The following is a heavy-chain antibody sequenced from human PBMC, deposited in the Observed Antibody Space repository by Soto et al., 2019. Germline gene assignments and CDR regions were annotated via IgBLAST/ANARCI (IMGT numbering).Heavy chain of an antibody. D-gene: IGHD5-12*01. J-gene: IGHJ6*02. Sequence: VSFKASGYTFTGYYMHWVRQAPGQGLEWMGWINPNSGGTNYAQKFQGRVTMTRDTSISTAYMELSRLRSDDTAVYYCASIYSGYDYYYYYGMDVWGQGTTVTVSS. CDR1: GYTFTGYY. V-gene: IGHV1-2*02. CDR2: INPNSGGT. CDR3: ASIYSGYDYYYYYGMDV.